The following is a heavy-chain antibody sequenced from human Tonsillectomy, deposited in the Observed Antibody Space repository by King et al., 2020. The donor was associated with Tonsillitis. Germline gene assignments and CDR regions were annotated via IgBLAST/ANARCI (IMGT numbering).Heavy chain of an antibody. J-gene: IGHJ4*02. CDR2: LSGSGSPI. CDR3: VRGDRRDY. D-gene: IGHD3-10*01. V-gene: IGHV3-21*06. Sequence: VQLVESGGGQVKPGGSLRLSCVGSSIIFSRYTFTWVRQAPGKGLEYVSFLSGSGSPIYYADSLKGRFTISRDNAKNSVYLQISGLRVEDTGVYYCVRGDRRDYWGQGTLVTVSS. CDR1: SIIFSRYT.